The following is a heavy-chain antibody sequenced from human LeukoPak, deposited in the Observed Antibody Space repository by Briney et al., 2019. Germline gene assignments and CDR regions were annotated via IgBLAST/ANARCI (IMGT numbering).Heavy chain of an antibody. CDR2: IYHSGST. V-gene: IGHV4-4*02. J-gene: IGHJ4*02. Sequence: SETLSLTCAVSGGSISSSNWWSWVRQPPGKGLEWIEEIYHSGSTNYNPSLKSRVTISVDKSKNQFSLKLSSVTAADTAVYYCAREGGGTELYYFDYWGQGTLVTVSS. D-gene: IGHD3-16*01. CDR3: AREGGGTELYYFDY. CDR1: GGSISSSNW.